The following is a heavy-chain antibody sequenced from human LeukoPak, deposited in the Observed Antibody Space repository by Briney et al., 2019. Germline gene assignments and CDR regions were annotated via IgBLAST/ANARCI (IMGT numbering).Heavy chain of an antibody. D-gene: IGHD1-26*01. V-gene: IGHV3-23*01. Sequence: GGSLRLSCAASGFTFSSYPISWVRQAPGKGLEWVSAISGSGRLTYYAESVKGRFTISRDNSNITVYLHMNSLRVEDTAVYYCARVDSGNYDYWGQGTLLTVSS. J-gene: IGHJ4*02. CDR2: ISGSGRLT. CDR3: ARVDSGNYDY. CDR1: GFTFSSYP.